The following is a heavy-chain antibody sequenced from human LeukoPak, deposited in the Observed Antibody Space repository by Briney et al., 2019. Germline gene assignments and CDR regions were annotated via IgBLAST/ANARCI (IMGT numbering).Heavy chain of an antibody. CDR2: INPSGAST. J-gene: IGHJ4*02. Sequence: ASVKVSFKASGYTFTIYYMHWVRQAPGQGLEWMGIINPSGASTSYAQKFQGRVTMTRDTSTSTVYMELSSLRSEDTAVYYCARVVGSSGYLYWGQGTLVTVSS. D-gene: IGHD3-22*01. CDR3: ARVVGSSGYLY. CDR1: GYTFTIYY. V-gene: IGHV1-46*01.